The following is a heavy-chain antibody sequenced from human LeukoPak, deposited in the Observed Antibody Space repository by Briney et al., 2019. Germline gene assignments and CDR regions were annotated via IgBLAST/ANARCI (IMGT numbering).Heavy chain of an antibody. D-gene: IGHD3-10*01. CDR2: IYTRGST. CDR3: ARDHPGIKGITMVRGVSHYYYYMDV. V-gene: IGHV4-61*02. J-gene: IGHJ6*03. Sequence: SETLSLTCNVSGGSISSGRYYWSWIRQPAGKGLEWIGRIYTRGSTNYNPSLKSRVTMSVDTSKNQFSLKLSSVTAADTAVYYCARDHPGIKGITMVRGVSHYYYYMDVWGKGTTVTISS. CDR1: GGSISSGRYY.